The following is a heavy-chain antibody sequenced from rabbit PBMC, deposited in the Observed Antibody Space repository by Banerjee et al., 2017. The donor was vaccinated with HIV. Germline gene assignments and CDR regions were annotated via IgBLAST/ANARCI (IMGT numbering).Heavy chain of an antibody. V-gene: IGHV1S40*01. Sequence: QSLEESGGDLVKPGASLTLTCTASGFSFSSSYYMCWVRQAPGKGLEWIACIYGGSSGNTYYASWAKGRFTISKTSSTTVTLQMTSLTAADTATYFCARSNYGMDLWGPGTLVTVS. CDR1: GFSFSSSYY. CDR3: ARSNYGMDL. CDR2: IYGGSSGNT. J-gene: IGHJ6*01.